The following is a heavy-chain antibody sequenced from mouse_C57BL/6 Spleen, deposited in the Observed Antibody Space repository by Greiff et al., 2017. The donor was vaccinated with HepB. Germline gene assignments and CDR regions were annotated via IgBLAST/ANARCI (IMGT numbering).Heavy chain of an antibody. V-gene: IGHV1-19*01. CDR1: GYTFTDYY. J-gene: IGHJ2*01. D-gene: IGHD1-1*01. Sequence: EVKLQESGPVLVKPGASVKMSCKASGYTFTDYYMNWVKQSHGKSLEWIGVINPYNGGTSYNQKFKGKATLTVDKSSSTAYMELNSLTSEDSAVYYCARRNYGSSYGLDYWGQGTTLTVSS. CDR3: ARRNYGSSYGLDY. CDR2: INPYNGGT.